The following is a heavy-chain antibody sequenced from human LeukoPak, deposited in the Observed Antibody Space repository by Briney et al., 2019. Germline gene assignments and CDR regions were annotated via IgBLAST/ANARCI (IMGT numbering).Heavy chain of an antibody. CDR1: GYTFTSYG. Sequence: ASVKVSCKASGYTFTSYGISWVRQAPGQGLEWMGWINPNSGGTNYAQKSQGRVTMTRDTSISTAYMELSRLRSDDTAVYYCASILGYSYGSNWFDPWGQGTLVTVSS. V-gene: IGHV1-2*02. D-gene: IGHD5-18*01. J-gene: IGHJ5*02. CDR3: ASILGYSYGSNWFDP. CDR2: INPNSGGT.